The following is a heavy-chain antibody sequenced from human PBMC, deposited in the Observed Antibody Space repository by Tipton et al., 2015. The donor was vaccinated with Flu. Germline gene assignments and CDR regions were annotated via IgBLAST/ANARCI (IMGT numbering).Heavy chain of an antibody. J-gene: IGHJ5*02. CDR3: ARMIRGWFDP. V-gene: IGHV4-59*01. CDR2: VYDSGST. D-gene: IGHD3-22*01. CDR1: GDSMSSYY. Sequence: TLSLTCTVSGDSMSSYYWSWIRQSPGKGLEWVGDVYDSGSTTYSPSLKSRVTMSIDSSKNQFSLKVGSLTTADTAMYYCARMIRGWFDPWGHGTLVTVSS.